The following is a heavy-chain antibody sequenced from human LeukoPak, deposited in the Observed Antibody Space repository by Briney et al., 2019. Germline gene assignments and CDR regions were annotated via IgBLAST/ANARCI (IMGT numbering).Heavy chain of an antibody. D-gene: IGHD4-17*01. CDR1: GYSISSGYY. J-gene: IGHJ4*02. CDR2: IYHSGST. CDR3: ARVSPVYGDLDY. Sequence: SETLSLSCTVSGYSISSGYYWGWIRQPPGKGLEWIGSIYHSGSTYYNPSLKSRVTISVDTSKNQFSLKPSSVTAGDTAVYYCARVSPVYGDLDYWGQGTLVTVSS. V-gene: IGHV4-38-2*02.